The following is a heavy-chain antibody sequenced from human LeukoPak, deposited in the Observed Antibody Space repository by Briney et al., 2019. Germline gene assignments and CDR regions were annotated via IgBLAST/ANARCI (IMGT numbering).Heavy chain of an antibody. Sequence: SSETLSLTCAVYGGTFSGYYWGWIRQPPGKGLEWIGSIYYSGSTYYNPSLKSGVTISVATSKNQFSLNLRPVTAVDTAVYYCARRGQWLRYYFDYWGQGTLVTVSS. D-gene: IGHD5-12*01. V-gene: IGHV4-34*01. CDR3: ARRGQWLRYYFDY. CDR2: IYYSGST. J-gene: IGHJ4*02. CDR1: GGTFSGYY.